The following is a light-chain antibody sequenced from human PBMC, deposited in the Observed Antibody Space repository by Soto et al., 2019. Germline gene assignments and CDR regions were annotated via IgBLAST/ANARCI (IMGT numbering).Light chain of an antibody. Sequence: QAVVTQSPSASASLGASVKLTCTLSSGHSSYAIAWHQQQPEKGPRYLMKLNSDGSHSKGDGIPDRFSGSSSGAERYLTISSLQSEDEADYSCQTWDTGIRVFGGVTKLTVL. J-gene: IGLJ2*01. CDR1: SGHSSYA. V-gene: IGLV4-69*01. CDR2: LNSDGSH. CDR3: QTWDTGIRV.